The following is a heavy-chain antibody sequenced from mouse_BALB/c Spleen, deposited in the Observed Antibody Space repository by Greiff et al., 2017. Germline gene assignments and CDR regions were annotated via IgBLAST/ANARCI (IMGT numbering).Heavy chain of an antibody. Sequence: EVLLVESGGGLVKPGGSLKLSCAASGFTFSSYAMSWVRQTPEKRLEWVASISSGGSTYYPDSVKGRFTISRDNAKNNLYLQMSSLKSEDTAMYYCAREGLGLGLDYWGQGTTLTVSS. CDR3: AREGLGLGLDY. CDR1: GFTFSSYA. D-gene: IGHD4-1*01. V-gene: IGHV5-6-5*01. J-gene: IGHJ2*01. CDR2: ISSGGST.